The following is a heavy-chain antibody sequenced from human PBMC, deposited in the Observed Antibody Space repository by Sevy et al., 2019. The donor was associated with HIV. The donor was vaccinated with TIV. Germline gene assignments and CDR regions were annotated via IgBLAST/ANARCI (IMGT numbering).Heavy chain of an antibody. Sequence: SETLSLTCTVSGGSITSLYWGWIRQPPGKGLEWIANMYYSGNTNFNPSLKSRVTISLDTSKNQFSLRLSSVTAADTAIYYGAGENAWGRDYSWGQGTLVTVSS. CDR2: MYYSGNT. J-gene: IGHJ4*02. V-gene: IGHV4-59*08. CDR3: AGENAWGRDYS. D-gene: IGHD1-26*01. CDR1: GGSITSLY.